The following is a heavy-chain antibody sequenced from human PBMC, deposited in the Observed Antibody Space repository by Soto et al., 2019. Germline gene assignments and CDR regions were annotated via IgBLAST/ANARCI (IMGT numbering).Heavy chain of an antibody. D-gene: IGHD3-22*01. Sequence: QVQLMQSGAEVKKPGASVKVSCKASRYPFTSYDIHWVRQATGQGLEWMGWMNPNSGNTAFAQKFQDRVTMTRNTSTRIAYMELSSLRSEDTAVYYCASETYNSGESAFDIWGQGTMVTVSS. CDR2: MNPNSGNT. CDR1: RYPFTSYD. V-gene: IGHV1-8*01. CDR3: ASETYNSGESAFDI. J-gene: IGHJ3*02.